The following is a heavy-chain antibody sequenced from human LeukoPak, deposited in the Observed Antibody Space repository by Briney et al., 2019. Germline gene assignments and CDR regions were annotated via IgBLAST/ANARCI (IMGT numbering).Heavy chain of an antibody. J-gene: IGHJ3*02. D-gene: IGHD6-6*01. CDR1: GGFISNYF. CDR3: ARPSRSISTAGAFDI. V-gene: IGHV4-59*01. Sequence: PSETLSLTCTVSGGFISNYFWSWIRQPPGKGLEWIGYIYYTGSTNYNPSLKSRVTISVGTSKNQFSLKLSSVTAADTAVYYCARPSRSISTAGAFDIWGQGTMVTVSS. CDR2: IYYTGST.